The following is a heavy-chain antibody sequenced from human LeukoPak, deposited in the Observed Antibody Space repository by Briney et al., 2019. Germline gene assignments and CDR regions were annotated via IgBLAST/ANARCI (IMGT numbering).Heavy chain of an antibody. CDR1: GYTFSGYN. J-gene: IGHJ4*02. CDR3: ARGWRYSRRFDY. D-gene: IGHD5-18*01. CDR2: MNPNSGNT. V-gene: IGHV1-8*02. Sequence: ASVKVSCKTSGYTFSGYNLHWVRQATGQGLEWMGWMNPNSGNTGYAQKFQGRVTMTRNTSISTAYMELSSLRSEDTAVYYCARGWRYSRRFDYWGQGTLVTVSS.